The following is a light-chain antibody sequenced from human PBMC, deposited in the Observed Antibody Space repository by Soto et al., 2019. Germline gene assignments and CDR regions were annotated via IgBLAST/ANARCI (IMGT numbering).Light chain of an antibody. J-gene: IGKJ1*01. CDR1: QNIRSR. Sequence: DIQMTQSPSTLSASVGDRVTITCRASQNIRSRLAWFQQKPGKAPKLLIYDASSLESGVQQRFSGSGSGTEFTLTISSLQTDDFSTYYCQQYHSYWTFGQGTKVDI. CDR2: DAS. V-gene: IGKV1-5*01. CDR3: QQYHSYWT.